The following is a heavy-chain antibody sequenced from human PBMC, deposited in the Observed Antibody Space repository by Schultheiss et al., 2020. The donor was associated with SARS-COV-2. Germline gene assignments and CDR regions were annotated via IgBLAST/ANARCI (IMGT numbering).Heavy chain of an antibody. CDR2: ISGSGGST. V-gene: IGHV3-23*01. CDR1: GFTFSSYA. D-gene: IGHD1-26*01. CDR3: AKGTERELLRCVFDY. J-gene: IGHJ4*02. Sequence: GGSLRLSCAASGFTFSSYAMSWVRQAPGKGLEWVSAISGSGGSTYYADSVKGRFTISRDNSKNTLYLQMNSLRAEDTAVYYRAKGTERELLRCVFDYWGQGTLVTVSS.